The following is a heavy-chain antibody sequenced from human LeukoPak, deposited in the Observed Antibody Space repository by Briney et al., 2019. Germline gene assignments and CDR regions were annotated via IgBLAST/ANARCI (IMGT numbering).Heavy chain of an antibody. Sequence: GGSLRLSCAASGFTFSSYSMNWVRQAPGKGLEWVSSISSSSSYIYYADSVKGRFTISRDNAKNSLYLQMNGLRAEDTAVYYCARELNRQWLVRSKSPFDYWGQGTLVTVSS. CDR3: ARELNRQWLVRSKSPFDY. J-gene: IGHJ4*02. D-gene: IGHD6-19*01. CDR1: GFTFSSYS. CDR2: ISSSSSYI. V-gene: IGHV3-21*01.